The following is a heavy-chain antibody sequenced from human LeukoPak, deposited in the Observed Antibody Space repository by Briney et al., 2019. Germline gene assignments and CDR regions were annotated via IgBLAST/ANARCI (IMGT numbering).Heavy chain of an antibody. CDR2: IYHSGST. CDR1: GGSISSSNW. D-gene: IGHD3-22*01. J-gene: IGHJ4*02. CDR3: ARQRGRGVVVIKRYYFDY. Sequence: SGTLSLTCAVSGGSISSSNWWSWVRQPPGKGLEWIGEIYHSGSTNYNPSLKSRVTISVDKSKNQFSLKLSSVTAADTAVYYCARQRGRGVVVIKRYYFDYWGQGTLVTVSS. V-gene: IGHV4-4*02.